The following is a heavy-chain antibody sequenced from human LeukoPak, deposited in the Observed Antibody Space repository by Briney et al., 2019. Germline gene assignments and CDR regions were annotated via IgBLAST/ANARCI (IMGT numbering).Heavy chain of an antibody. CDR3: ARGVHSYYFDY. V-gene: IGHV6-1*01. CDR2: TYYRSKWYN. J-gene: IGHJ4*02. Sequence: SQTLSLTCALSGDSVSSDSAAWSWIRQSPSRGLEWLGRTYYRSKWYNDYAISVKSRITINPDTSKNQFSLQLNSVTPEDTAVYYCARGVHSYYFDYWGQGTLVTVSS. CDR1: GDSVSSDSAA. D-gene: IGHD2-15*01.